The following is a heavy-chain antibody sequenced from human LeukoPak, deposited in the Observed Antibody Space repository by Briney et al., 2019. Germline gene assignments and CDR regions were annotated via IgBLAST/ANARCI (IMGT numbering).Heavy chain of an antibody. CDR1: GFTVSSNY. CDR3: ARVRGFGDAFDI. V-gene: IGHV3-53*01. CDR2: IYSGGST. J-gene: IGHJ3*02. D-gene: IGHD3-10*01. Sequence: PGGPLRLSCAASGFTVSSNYMSWVRQAPGKGLEWVSAIYSGGSTYYADSVKGRFTSSRDNSKNTLYLQMNSLRAEDTAVYYCARVRGFGDAFDIWGQGTMVTVSS.